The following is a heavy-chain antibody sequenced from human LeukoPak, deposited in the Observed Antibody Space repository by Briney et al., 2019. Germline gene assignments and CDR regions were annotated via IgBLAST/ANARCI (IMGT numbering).Heavy chain of an antibody. V-gene: IGHV1-69*04. CDR1: GGTFISYA. CDR2: IIPILGIA. Sequence: SVKVSCKASGGTFISYAISWVRQAPGQGLEWMGRIIPILGIANYAQKFQGRVTITADKSTSTAYMELSSLRSEDTAVYYCARDTETDDAFDIWGQGTMVTVSS. CDR3: ARDTETDDAFDI. D-gene: IGHD4-17*01. J-gene: IGHJ3*02.